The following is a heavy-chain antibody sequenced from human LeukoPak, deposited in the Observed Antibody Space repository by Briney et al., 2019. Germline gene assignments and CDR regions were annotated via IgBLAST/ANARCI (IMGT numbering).Heavy chain of an antibody. CDR3: ARDYKAGYYYYGMDV. CDR2: IYYSGST. D-gene: IGHD3-10*01. Sequence: SETLSLTCTVSGGSISSYYWSWIRQPPGKGLEWIGYIYYSGSTNYNPSLKSRVTISVDTSKNQFSLKLSSVTAADTAVYYCARDYKAGYYYYGMDVWGQGTTVTVSS. CDR1: GGSISSYY. V-gene: IGHV4-59*01. J-gene: IGHJ6*02.